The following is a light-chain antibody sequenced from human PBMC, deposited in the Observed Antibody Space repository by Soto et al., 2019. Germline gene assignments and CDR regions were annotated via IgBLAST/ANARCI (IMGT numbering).Light chain of an antibody. Sequence: IQFTQSPSSLSASVGDSVTITFPASQGISSFLAWYQQKPGKAPKLLIYAASTLQSGVPSRFSGSGSGTDFTLTISSLQPEDFATYFCQQLNSYPITFGQGTRLEIK. CDR3: QQLNSYPIT. CDR1: QGISSF. J-gene: IGKJ5*01. CDR2: AAS. V-gene: IGKV1-9*01.